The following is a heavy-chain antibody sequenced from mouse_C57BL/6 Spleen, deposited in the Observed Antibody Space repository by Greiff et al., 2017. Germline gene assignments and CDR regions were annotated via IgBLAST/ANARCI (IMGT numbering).Heavy chain of an antibody. D-gene: IGHD2-2*01. J-gene: IGHJ1*03. CDR1: GYSITSGYY. CDR3: ARGGGYPDWYFDV. Sequence: EVQLQESGPGLVKPSQSLSLTCSVTGYSITSGYYWNWIRQFPGNKLEWMGYISYDGSNNYNPSLKNRISITRDTSKNQFFLKLNSVTTEDTATYYCARGGGYPDWYFDVWGTGTTVTVSS. V-gene: IGHV3-6*01. CDR2: ISYDGSN.